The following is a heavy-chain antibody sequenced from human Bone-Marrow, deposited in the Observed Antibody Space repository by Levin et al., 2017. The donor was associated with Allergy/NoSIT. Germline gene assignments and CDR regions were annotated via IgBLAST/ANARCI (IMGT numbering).Heavy chain of an antibody. CDR2: INADRITT. J-gene: IGHJ6*02. CDR3: ARRLPYYGMDV. CDR1: GFTFSSYE. V-gene: IGHV3-48*03. Sequence: PGGSLRLSCAASGFTFSSYEMIWVRQAPAKGLEWVSKINADRITTHNADSVKGRFTISRDNAKNSLYLQMSSLRVEDTAVYYCARRLPYYGMDVWGQGTTVTVSS.